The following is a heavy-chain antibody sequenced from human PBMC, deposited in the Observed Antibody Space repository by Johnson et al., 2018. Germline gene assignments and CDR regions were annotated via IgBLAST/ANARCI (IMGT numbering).Heavy chain of an antibody. D-gene: IGHD3-22*01. CDR1: GGSISDNY. V-gene: IGHV4-59*01. Sequence: QVQLQESGPELVKXSETLSLXCTVSGGSISDNYWSWSRQPPGKGLEWIGYIYYSGSTNYNPSLKSRVTISVDTSKNQFSLKLSSVTAADTAVYYCARGIVVVDDALDIWGQGTMVTVSS. CDR3: ARGIVVVDDALDI. CDR2: IYYSGST. J-gene: IGHJ3*02.